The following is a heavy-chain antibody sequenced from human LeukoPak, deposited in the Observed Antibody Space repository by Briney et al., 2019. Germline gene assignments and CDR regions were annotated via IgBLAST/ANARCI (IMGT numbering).Heavy chain of an antibody. CDR3: AREPFYIAVPDY. CDR1: GYTFTSYD. V-gene: IGHV1-8*01. J-gene: IGHJ4*02. Sequence: ASVKVSCKASGYTFTSYDVNWVRQATGQGLEWMGWMNPNSGNTGLAQKFQGRVTLTRDTSLSTAYMELSNLRSDDTAVYYCAREPFYIAVPDYWGQGTLVTVSS. D-gene: IGHD6-19*01. CDR2: MNPNSGNT.